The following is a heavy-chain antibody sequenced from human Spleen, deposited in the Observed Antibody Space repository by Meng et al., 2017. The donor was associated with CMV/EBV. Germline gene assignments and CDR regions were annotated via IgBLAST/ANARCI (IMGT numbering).Heavy chain of an antibody. CDR3: ARASSGTTIRPYYHFGVDTKTYYYYYGMDV. J-gene: IGHJ6*02. CDR2: ISSSSSYI. D-gene: IGHD3-3*01. Sequence: GESLKISCAASGFTFSSYSMNWVRQAPGKGLEWVSSISSSSSYIYYADSVKGRFTISRDNAKNSLYLQMNSLRAEDTAVYYCARASSGTTIRPYYHFGVDTKTYYYYYGMDVWGQGTTVTVSS. V-gene: IGHV3-21*01. CDR1: GFTFSSYS.